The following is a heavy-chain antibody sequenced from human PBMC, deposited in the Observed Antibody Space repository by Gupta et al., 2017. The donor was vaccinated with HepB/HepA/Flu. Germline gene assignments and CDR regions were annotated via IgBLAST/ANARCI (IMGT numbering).Heavy chain of an antibody. CDR3: ARDSVDIVVVPAAIPEDAFDI. D-gene: IGHD2-2*01. J-gene: IGHJ3*02. CDR2: INPNSGGT. Sequence: QVLLVQSGAEVKKPGAFVKVSCKASGYTFTGYYMPGVRQAPGQGLEWMGWINPNSGGTNYAQKCQGRVTMTRDTSISTAYMELSRLRSDDTAVYYCARDSVDIVVVPAAIPEDAFDIWGQGTMVTVSS. CDR1: GYTFTGYY. V-gene: IGHV1-2*02.